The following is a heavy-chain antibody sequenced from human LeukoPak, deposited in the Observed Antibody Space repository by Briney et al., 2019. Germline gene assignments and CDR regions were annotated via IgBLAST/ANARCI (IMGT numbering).Heavy chain of an antibody. D-gene: IGHD1-26*01. V-gene: IGHV3-23*01. CDR2: ISGSGGST. CDR1: GFTFNSYA. CDR3: AKVAGFSGSYEVDY. Sequence: PGGSLRLSCAASGFTFNSYAMSWVRQAPGKGLEWVSAISGSGGSTYYGDSVKGRFTISRDNSKNTLYLQMNSLRAEDTAVYYCAKVAGFSGSYEVDYWGQGTLVTVSS. J-gene: IGHJ4*02.